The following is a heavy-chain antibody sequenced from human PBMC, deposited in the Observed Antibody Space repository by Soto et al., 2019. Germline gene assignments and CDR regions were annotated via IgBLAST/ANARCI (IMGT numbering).Heavy chain of an antibody. Sequence: EVHLLESGGGLVQPGGSLRLSGAASGFTFSSSAMSWVRQAPGKGLEWVSAISGSGGTTYYTDSVKGRFTVSRDNSKNMLYLQMNSLRAEDTAVYYCAKGATMIIVAPLGYWGQGTLVTVSS. CDR2: ISGSGGTT. D-gene: IGHD3-22*01. CDR3: AKGATMIIVAPLGY. V-gene: IGHV3-23*01. J-gene: IGHJ4*02. CDR1: GFTFSSSA.